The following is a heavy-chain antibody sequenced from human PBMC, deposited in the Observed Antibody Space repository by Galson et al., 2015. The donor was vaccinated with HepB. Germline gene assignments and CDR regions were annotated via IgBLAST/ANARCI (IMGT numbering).Heavy chain of an antibody. V-gene: IGHV1-24*01. Sequence: SVKVSCKVSGYTLTELSMHWVRQAPGKGLEWMGGFDPEDGEKIYAQKFQGRVTMTEDTSTDTAYMELSSLRSEETAVYYCYVWGCYRYMLFDYLFQGTLGTVSS. J-gene: IGHJ4*02. CDR3: YVWGCYRYMLFDY. D-gene: IGHD3-16*02. CDR1: GYTLTELS. CDR2: FDPEDGEK.